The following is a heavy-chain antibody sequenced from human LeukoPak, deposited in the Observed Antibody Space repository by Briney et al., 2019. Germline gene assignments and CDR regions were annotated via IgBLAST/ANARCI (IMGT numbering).Heavy chain of an antibody. CDR2: IYTSGST. CDR3: ARVGYSPLGWFDP. J-gene: IGHJ5*02. Sequence: SETLSLTCTVSGGSISSGSYYWSWIRQPAGKGLEWIGRIYTSGSTNYNPSLKSRVTISVDTSKNQFSLKLSSVTAVDTAVYYCARVGYSPLGWFDPWGQGTLVTVSS. CDR1: GGSISSGSYY. D-gene: IGHD5-18*01. V-gene: IGHV4-61*02.